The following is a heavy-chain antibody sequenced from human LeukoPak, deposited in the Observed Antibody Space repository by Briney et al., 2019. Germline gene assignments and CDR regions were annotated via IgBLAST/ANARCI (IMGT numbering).Heavy chain of an antibody. J-gene: IGHJ4*02. Sequence: GGSLRLSCIASGFTFHDYTIHWVRQAPGKGLEWVSLISWNGANTYYADSVKGRFTISRDNSKNSLYLQMNSPRTEDTALYYCAKEMMGSSWVAFDYWGQGTLVTVSS. D-gene: IGHD2-15*01. CDR1: GFTFHDYT. CDR2: ISWNGANT. CDR3: AKEMMGSSWVAFDY. V-gene: IGHV3-43*01.